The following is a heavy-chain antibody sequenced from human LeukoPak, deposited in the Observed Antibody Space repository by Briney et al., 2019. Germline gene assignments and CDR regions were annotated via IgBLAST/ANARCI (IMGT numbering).Heavy chain of an antibody. D-gene: IGHD4/OR15-4a*01. V-gene: IGHV3-53*01. CDR3: ARRAGAYSHPYDY. CDR1: GFSFRRHT. Sequence: PGGSLRLSCAASGFSFRRHTMNWVRQAPGKGLEWVSFIYSGTTHYSDSVKGRFTISRDNSKNTLYLQMNSLRAEDTAVYYCARRAGAYSHPYDYWGQGTLVTVSS. CDR2: IYSGTT. J-gene: IGHJ4*02.